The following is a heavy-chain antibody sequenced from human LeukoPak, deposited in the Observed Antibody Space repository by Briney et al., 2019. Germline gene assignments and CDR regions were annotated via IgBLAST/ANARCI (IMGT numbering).Heavy chain of an antibody. CDR3: ARGGITIFLSYNYMDV. D-gene: IGHD3-9*01. J-gene: IGHJ6*03. Sequence: PGGSLRLSCAASGFTFDDYGMSWVRHAPGKGLEWVSGINWNGGSTGYADSVKGRFTISRDNAKNSLYLQMSSLRAEDTALYYCARGGITIFLSYNYMDVWGKGTTVTVSS. CDR2: INWNGGST. CDR1: GFTFDDYG. V-gene: IGHV3-20*04.